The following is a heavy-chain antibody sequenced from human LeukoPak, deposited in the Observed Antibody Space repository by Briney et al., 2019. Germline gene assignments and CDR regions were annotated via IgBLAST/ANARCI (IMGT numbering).Heavy chain of an antibody. CDR3: AKDFRIGYSAHFDY. D-gene: IGHD2-21*01. V-gene: IGHV3-23*01. J-gene: IGHJ4*02. Sequence: GGSLRLSCVGSGFTFRSHAMSWVRQAAEKGLEFVSGIYENGGTTYYADSVKGRFSISRDNSKNTLYLQMDSLRGEDTAVYYCAKDFRIGYSAHFDYWGQGALVTVSS. CDR1: GFTFRSHA. CDR2: IYENGGTT.